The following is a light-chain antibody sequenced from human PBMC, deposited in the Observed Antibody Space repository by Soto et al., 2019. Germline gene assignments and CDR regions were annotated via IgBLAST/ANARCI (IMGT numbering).Light chain of an antibody. Sequence: EIVLTQSPGTLSLSPGERATLSCRASQSVSSSYLAWYQQKPGQAPRLLIYGASSRATGIPDRFSGSGSGTDFTLPISRREPEDFAVDYCQQYGSSPRTFGQGTKVYIK. J-gene: IGKJ1*01. V-gene: IGKV3-20*01. CDR2: GAS. CDR3: QQYGSSPRT. CDR1: QSVSSSY.